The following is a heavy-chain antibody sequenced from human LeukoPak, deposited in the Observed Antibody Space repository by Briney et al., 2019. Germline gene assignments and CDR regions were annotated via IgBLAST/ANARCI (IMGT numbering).Heavy chain of an antibody. D-gene: IGHD6-13*01. J-gene: IGHJ3*02. V-gene: IGHV4-31*03. CDR3: ARDRFGSSWYLAFDI. CDR1: GGSISSGGYY. CDR2: IYYSGST. Sequence: SETLSLTCTVSGGSISSGGYYWSWIRQHPGKGLEWIGYIYYSGSTYYNPSLKSRVTISVDTSRNQFSLKLSSVTAADTAVYYCARDRFGSSWYLAFDIWGHGTMVTVSS.